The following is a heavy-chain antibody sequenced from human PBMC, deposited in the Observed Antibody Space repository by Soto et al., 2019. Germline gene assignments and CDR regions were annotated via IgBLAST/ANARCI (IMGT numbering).Heavy chain of an antibody. CDR3: ARDVATYYDFWSGYNSNYYYYMDV. D-gene: IGHD3-3*01. V-gene: IGHV3-21*01. CDR1: GFTFSSYS. Sequence: GVSLRLSCAASGFTFSSYSMNWVRQAPGKWLEWVSSISSSSSYIYYADSVKGRFTISRDNAKNSLYLQMNSLRAEDTAVYYCARDVATYYDFWSGYNSNYYYYMDVWGKGTTVTVSS. J-gene: IGHJ6*03. CDR2: ISSSSSYI.